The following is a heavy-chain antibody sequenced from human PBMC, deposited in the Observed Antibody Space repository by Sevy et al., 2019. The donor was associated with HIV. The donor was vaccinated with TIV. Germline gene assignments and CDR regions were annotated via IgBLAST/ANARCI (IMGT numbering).Heavy chain of an antibody. CDR2: IIPIFGTA. D-gene: IGHD3-10*01. J-gene: IGHJ6*02. CDR3: ARGVVRGVMHYYYYGMDV. Sequence: ASVKASCKASGGTFSSYAISWVRQAPGQGLEWMGGIIPIFGTANYAQKFQGRVTITADESTSTAYMELSSLRSEDTAVYYCARGVVRGVMHYYYYGMDVWGQGTTVTVSS. CDR1: GGTFSSYA. V-gene: IGHV1-69*13.